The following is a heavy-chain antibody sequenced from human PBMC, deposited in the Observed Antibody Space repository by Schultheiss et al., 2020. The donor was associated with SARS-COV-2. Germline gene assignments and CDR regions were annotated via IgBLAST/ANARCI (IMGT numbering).Heavy chain of an antibody. D-gene: IGHD6-13*01. CDR2: INPTSGVT. V-gene: IGHV1-2*06. Sequence: ASVKVSCKASGYTFTGYYMHWVRQAPGQGLEWMGRINPTSGVTNYAQKFQGRVTMTRDTSISTAYMELSRLRSDDTAVYYCARLYSSTTDYWGQGTLVTVSS. CDR1: GYTFTGYY. CDR3: ARLYSSTTDY. J-gene: IGHJ4*02.